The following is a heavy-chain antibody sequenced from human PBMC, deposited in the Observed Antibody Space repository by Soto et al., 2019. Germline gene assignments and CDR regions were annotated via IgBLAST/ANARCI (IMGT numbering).Heavy chain of an antibody. Sequence: PSETLSLTCTVSGGSISSSSYYWGWIRQPPGKGLEWIGSIYYSGSTYYNPSLKSRVTISVDTSKNQFSLKLSSVTAADTAVYYCARLTLSHTNQLRYFDWLLSYYYMDVWGKGTTVTVSS. CDR1: GGSISSSSYY. D-gene: IGHD3-9*01. V-gene: IGHV4-39*01. J-gene: IGHJ6*03. CDR3: ARLTLSHTNQLRYFDWLLSYYYMDV. CDR2: IYYSGST.